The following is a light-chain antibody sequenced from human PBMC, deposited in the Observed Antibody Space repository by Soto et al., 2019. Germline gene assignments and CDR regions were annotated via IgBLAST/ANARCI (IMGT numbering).Light chain of an antibody. CDR2: DNN. CDR3: ASWDDSLNGLL. J-gene: IGLJ1*01. V-gene: IGLV1-44*01. Sequence: QSALTQPPSASGTPGQRVTISCSGGSSNIGINAVNWYQQLPGTAPKLLMYDNNQRPSGVPDRVSGSKSGTSASLAISGLQSDDEADYYCASWDDSLNGLLFGTGTKVTV. CDR1: SSNIGINA.